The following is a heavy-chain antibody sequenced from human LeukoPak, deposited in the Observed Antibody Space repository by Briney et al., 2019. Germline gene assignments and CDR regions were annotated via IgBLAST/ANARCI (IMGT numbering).Heavy chain of an antibody. Sequence: GGCLRLSCAASEFTLSSYAMSWVRQAPGKGLEWVSSISGNGAHSYYADSVKGRFTISRDFSRNAVYLQMSSLRVEDTAEYCAKAVDGRGYYFERGADFWGQGTMVTVSS. CDR2: ISGNGAHS. V-gene: IGHV3-23*01. J-gene: IGHJ4*02. CDR3: AKAVDGRGYYFERGADF. D-gene: IGHD3-22*01. CDR1: EFTLSSYA.